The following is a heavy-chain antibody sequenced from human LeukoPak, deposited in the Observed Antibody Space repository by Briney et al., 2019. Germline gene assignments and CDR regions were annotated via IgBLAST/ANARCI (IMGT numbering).Heavy chain of an antibody. CDR1: GFTFSSYS. D-gene: IGHD3-16*01. CDR2: ISSSSSYI. CDR3: ASELIYGGAFDY. J-gene: IGHJ4*02. V-gene: IGHV3-21*01. Sequence: GGSLRLSCAASGFTFSSYSMNWVRQAPGKGLEWVSSISSSSSYIYYADSVKGRFTISRDNAKNSLYLQMNSLRAEDTAVYYCASELIYGGAFDYWGQGTQVTVSS.